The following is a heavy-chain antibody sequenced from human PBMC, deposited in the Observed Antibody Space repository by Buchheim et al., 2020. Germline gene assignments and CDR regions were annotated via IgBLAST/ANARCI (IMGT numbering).Heavy chain of an antibody. V-gene: IGHV4-39*07. CDR1: GGSISSSSYY. CDR3: ARAVSSGWSYYYYGMDV. Sequence: QLQLQESGPGLVKPSETLSLTCTVSGGSISSSSYYWGWIRQPPGKGLEWIGSIYYSGSTYYNPSLKSRVTIPVDTPKNQFSLKLSSVTAADTAVYYCARAVSSGWSYYYYGMDVWGQGTT. D-gene: IGHD6-19*01. CDR2: IYYSGST. J-gene: IGHJ6*02.